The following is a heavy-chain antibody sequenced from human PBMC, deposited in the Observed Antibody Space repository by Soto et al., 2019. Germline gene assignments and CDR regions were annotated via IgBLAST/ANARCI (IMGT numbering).Heavy chain of an antibody. CDR3: AKEAEAGTGPGGEEGSFDI. D-gene: IGHD6-19*01. V-gene: IGHV1-2*02. CDR2: INPKSGGT. J-gene: IGHJ3*02. CDR1: GDTFTANY. Sequence: QVQLVQSGAEVKKPGASVKVSCKASGDTFTANYIHWVRQAPGQGFEWMGWINPKSGGTNYPQKFQGRVTMTRDTSLSTVYMTLTRLTSDDTAVYYCAKEAEAGTGPGGEEGSFDIWGRGTMVTVSS.